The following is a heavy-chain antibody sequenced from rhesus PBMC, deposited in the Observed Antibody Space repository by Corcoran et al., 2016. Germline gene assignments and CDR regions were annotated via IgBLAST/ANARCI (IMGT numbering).Heavy chain of an antibody. J-gene: IGHJ4*01. CDR3: ARWGVGTGVFDY. D-gene: IGHD5-24*01. CDR2: ISGRGGST. CDR1: GGSISSNN. Sequence: QLQLQESGPGLVKPSEPLSLTCAVSGGSISSNNWRGLRQPPGKGREWIGRISGRGGSTDYNPSLKSRVTMSTDTSKNQFSLKLSSVTAADTAVYYCARWGVGTGVFDYWGQGVLVTVSS. V-gene: IGHV4-173*01.